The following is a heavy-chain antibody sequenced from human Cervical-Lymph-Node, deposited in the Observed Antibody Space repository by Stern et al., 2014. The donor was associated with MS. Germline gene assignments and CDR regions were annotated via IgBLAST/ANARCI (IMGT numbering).Heavy chain of an antibody. J-gene: IGHJ5*02. D-gene: IGHD3-3*01. V-gene: IGHV1-18*04. CDR1: GYTFTSYG. Sequence: QMQLVQSGAEVKKPGASVKVSCKASGYTFTSYGISWVRQAPGQGLEWMGWISAYNGNTNYAQKLQGRVTMTTDTSTSTAYMELRSLRSDDTAVYYCAREWYYDFWSGHWFDPWGQGTLVTVSS. CDR3: AREWYYDFWSGHWFDP. CDR2: ISAYNGNT.